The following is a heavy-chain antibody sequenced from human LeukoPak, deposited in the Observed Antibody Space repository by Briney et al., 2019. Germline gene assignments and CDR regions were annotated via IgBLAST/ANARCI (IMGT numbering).Heavy chain of an antibody. Sequence: ASVTVSCTASGYTFTSYDINWVRQATGQGLEWMGWMNPNSGNTGYAQKFQGRVTMTTDTSTSTAYMELRSLRSDDTAVYYCARWQGYSSSWYHSGGYGMDVWGQGTTVTVSS. V-gene: IGHV1-8*01. CDR3: ARWQGYSSSWYHSGGYGMDV. CDR2: MNPNSGNT. CDR1: GYTFTSYD. D-gene: IGHD6-13*01. J-gene: IGHJ6*02.